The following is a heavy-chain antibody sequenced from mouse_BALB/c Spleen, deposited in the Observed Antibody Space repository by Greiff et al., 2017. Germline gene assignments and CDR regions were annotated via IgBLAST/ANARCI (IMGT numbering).Heavy chain of an antibody. J-gene: IGHJ4*01. D-gene: IGHD2-3*01. Sequence: VQLQQSGAELVRPGVSVKISCKGSGYTFTDYAMHWVKQSHAKSLEWIGVISTYYGDASYNQKFKGKATMTVDKSSSTAYMEHARLTYEDSAIYYFASDGYYSYSMDYWGQGTSVTGSS. V-gene: IGHV1S137*01. CDR3: ASDGYYSYSMDY. CDR1: GYTFTDYA. CDR2: ISTYYGDA.